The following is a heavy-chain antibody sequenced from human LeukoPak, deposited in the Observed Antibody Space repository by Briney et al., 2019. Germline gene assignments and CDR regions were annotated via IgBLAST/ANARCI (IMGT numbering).Heavy chain of an antibody. CDR1: GFTFSSYG. CDR2: ISGSGGST. J-gene: IGHJ3*02. V-gene: IGHV3-23*01. CDR3: AKGMSGSYLSAAFDI. Sequence: PGGSLRLSCAASGFTFSSYGMSWVRQAPGKGLEWVSAISGSGGSTYYADSVKGRFTISRDNAKNSLYLQMNSLRAEDMALYYCAKGMSGSYLSAAFDIWGQGTMVTVSS. D-gene: IGHD1-26*01.